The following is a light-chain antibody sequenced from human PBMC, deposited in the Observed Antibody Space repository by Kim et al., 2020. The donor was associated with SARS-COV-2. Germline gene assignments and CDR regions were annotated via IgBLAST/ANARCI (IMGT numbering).Light chain of an antibody. J-gene: IGKJ1*01. CDR3: LQHTDFPWT. Sequence: YATVGDTVSITGRASQDITNDLGWYQQKPGESPKRLIYAASNLQSGVPSRFSGSGSGTEFTLTISSLQPEDFATYYCLQHTDFPWTFGQGTKVDI. CDR2: AAS. CDR1: QDITND. V-gene: IGKV1-17*01.